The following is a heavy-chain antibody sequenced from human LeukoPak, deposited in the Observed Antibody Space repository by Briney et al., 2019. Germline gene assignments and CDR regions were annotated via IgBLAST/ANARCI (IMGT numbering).Heavy chain of an antibody. CDR1: GYTFTSYY. D-gene: IGHD5-18*01. Sequence: GASVKVSCKASGYTFTSYYMHWVRQAPGQGLEWMGIINPSGFSTTYAQKFQGRVTMTRDTSTSTVYMELSSLRSEDTAVYYCARETDTDTAMANHDAFDIWGQGTMVTVSS. CDR3: ARETDTDTAMANHDAFDI. J-gene: IGHJ3*02. V-gene: IGHV1-46*01. CDR2: INPSGFST.